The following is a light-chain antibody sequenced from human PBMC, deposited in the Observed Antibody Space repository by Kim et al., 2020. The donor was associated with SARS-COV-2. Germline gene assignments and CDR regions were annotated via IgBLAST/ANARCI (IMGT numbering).Light chain of an antibody. Sequence: QSALTQPASVSGSPGQSITISCTGTSSDVGGYNYVSWYQQYPGKAPKLMIYDVTNRPSGVSNRFSGSKSGNTASLTISGLQAEDEADYYCSSYTSRSTRVFGAGTKVTVL. CDR1: SSDVGGYNY. CDR2: DVT. V-gene: IGLV2-14*03. CDR3: SSYTSRSTRV. J-gene: IGLJ1*01.